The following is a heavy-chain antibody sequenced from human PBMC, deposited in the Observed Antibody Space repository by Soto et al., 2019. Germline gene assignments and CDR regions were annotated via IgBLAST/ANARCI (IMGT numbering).Heavy chain of an antibody. J-gene: IGHJ4*02. D-gene: IGHD6-13*01. CDR3: ARVTSSSWYREVYYFDY. CDR1: GFTVSSNY. V-gene: IGHV3-53*01. Sequence: PGGALGLCCAASGFTVSSNYMSWVRQAPGKGLEWVSVIYSGGSTYYADSVKGRFTISRDNSKNTLYLQMNSLRAEDTAVYYCARVTSSSWYREVYYFDYWGQGTLVPVSS. CDR2: IYSGGST.